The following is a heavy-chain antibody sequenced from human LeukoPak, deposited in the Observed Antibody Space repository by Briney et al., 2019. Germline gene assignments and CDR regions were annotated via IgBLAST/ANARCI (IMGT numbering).Heavy chain of an antibody. CDR3: ARGTPNNWFDP. D-gene: IGHD2-2*01. CDR2: IYYSGST. V-gene: IGHV4-39*07. CDR1: GGSISSSSYY. J-gene: IGHJ5*02. Sequence: SKTLSLTCTVSGGSISSSSYYWGWIRQPPGKGLEWIGSIYYSGSTYYNPSLKSRVTISVDTSKNQFSLKLSSVTAADTAVYYCARGTPNNWFDPWGQGTLVTVSS.